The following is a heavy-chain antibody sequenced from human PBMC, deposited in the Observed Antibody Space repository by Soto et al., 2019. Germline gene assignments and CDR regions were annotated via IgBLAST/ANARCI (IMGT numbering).Heavy chain of an antibody. J-gene: IGHJ6*02. CDR1: GYTFTRSG. D-gene: IGHD5-12*01. CDR2: FSTYNGDT. V-gene: IGHV1-18*01. Sequence: QVQLVQSGAEVKKPGASVKVSCKASGYTFTRSGISWVRQAPGQGLEWMGWFSTYNGDTNYAQTFQGRVTMTTDTSTSTVHMEGRSLRSDDTAVYYCAREGVAAYYYYGMDVWGQGTPVTVSS. CDR3: AREGVAAYYYYGMDV.